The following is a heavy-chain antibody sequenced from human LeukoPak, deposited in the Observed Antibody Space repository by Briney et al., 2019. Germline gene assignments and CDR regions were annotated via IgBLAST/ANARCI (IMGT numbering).Heavy chain of an antibody. J-gene: IGHJ4*02. CDR1: GFTFSSYR. CDR3: VRDSYSNYFDY. CDR2: ISSSSSYI. D-gene: IGHD4-11*01. V-gene: IGHV3-21*01. Sequence: GGSQRLSSAASGFTFSSYRMNWVRQAPGEGLEWVSFISSSSSYIDYADSVKGRFTISRDNAKNSLYLQMNSLRAEDTAVYYCVRDSYSNYFDYWGQGTLVTVSS.